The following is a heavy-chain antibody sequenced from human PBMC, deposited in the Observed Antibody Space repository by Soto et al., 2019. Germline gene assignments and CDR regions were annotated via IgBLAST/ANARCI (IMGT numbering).Heavy chain of an antibody. J-gene: IGHJ4*02. CDR3: ARDPRSGAPPLEYRLDH. V-gene: IGHV1-3*01. CDR1: RYSFTTYA. Sequence: ASVKVSCKASRYSFTTYALHWVRQAPGQRLEWMGWINAGNGDTKYSEKFQGRVTITRDTSANTAYMELRSLRSDDTSGYYCARDPRSGAPPLEYRLDHWPQGTLVIVTS. CDR2: INAGNGDT. D-gene: IGHD1-1*01.